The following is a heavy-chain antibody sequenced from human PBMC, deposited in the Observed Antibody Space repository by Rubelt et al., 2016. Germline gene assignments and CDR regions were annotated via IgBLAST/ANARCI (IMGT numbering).Heavy chain of an antibody. V-gene: IGHV4-34*01. J-gene: IGHJ5*02. D-gene: IGHD3-10*01. Sequence: QVQLRQWGAGLLKPSETLSLTCAVYGGSFSGYYWSWIRQPPGKGLEWIGEINHSGSTNYNPSLKSRVTISVDTSKNQFSLKLSSVTAADTAVYYCARGGRYYGSGSYQRHNWFDPWGQGTLVTVSS. CDR3: ARGGRYYGSGSYQRHNWFDP. CDR1: GGSFSGYY. CDR2: INHSGST.